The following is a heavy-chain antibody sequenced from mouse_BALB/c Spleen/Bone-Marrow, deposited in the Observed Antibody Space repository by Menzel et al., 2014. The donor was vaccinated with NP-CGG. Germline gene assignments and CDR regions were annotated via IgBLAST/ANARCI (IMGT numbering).Heavy chain of an antibody. CDR3: ARSGLRRPAMDH. CDR1: GFSLTSYG. D-gene: IGHD2-4*01. J-gene: IGHJ4*01. CDR2: IWAGGST. Sequence: VKLQESGPGLVAPSQSLSITCTVSGFSLTSYGVHWARQPPGKGLEWLGVIWAGGSTNYNSALMSRLSISKDNSKSQVFLKMNSLQIDDTAMYYCARSGLRRPAMDHWGQGTSVTVSS. V-gene: IGHV2-9*02.